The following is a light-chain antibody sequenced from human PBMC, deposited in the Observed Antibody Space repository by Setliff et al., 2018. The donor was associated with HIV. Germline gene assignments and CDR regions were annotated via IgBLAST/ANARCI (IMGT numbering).Light chain of an antibody. J-gene: IGLJ2*01. CDR3: SSYTSTSTRVV. CDR1: SSDVGGYNY. Sequence: QSALAQPPSASGSPGQSVTISCIGTSSDVGGYNYVSWYQQHPGKAPKLMIYEVINRPSGLSNRFSGSKSGNTASLTISGLQAEDEADYYCSSYTSTSTRVVFGGGTK. V-gene: IGLV2-14*01. CDR2: EVI.